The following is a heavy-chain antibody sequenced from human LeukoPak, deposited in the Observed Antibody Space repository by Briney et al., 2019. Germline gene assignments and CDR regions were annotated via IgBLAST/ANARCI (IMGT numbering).Heavy chain of an antibody. J-gene: IGHJ4*02. CDR2: ISYDGSNK. CDR3: ANDDENYGGKGVDY. CDR1: GFTFSSYG. D-gene: IGHD4-23*01. Sequence: GRSLRLSCAASGFTFSSYGMHWVRQAPGKGLEWVAVISYDGSNKYYADSVKGRFTISRDNSKNTLYLQMNSLRAEDTAVYYCANDDENYGGKGVDYWGQGTLVTVSS. V-gene: IGHV3-30*18.